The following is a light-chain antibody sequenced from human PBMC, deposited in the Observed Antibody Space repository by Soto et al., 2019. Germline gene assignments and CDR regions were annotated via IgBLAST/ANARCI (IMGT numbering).Light chain of an antibody. V-gene: IGKV3-15*01. CDR2: GAS. Sequence: EIVMTQSPATVSVSPGERATLSCRASQSVSTNLGWYQQKPGQAPRLLIYGASTRATGIPARFSGSGSGTEFTLTISSLQSEDFAVYYCQQYNDWPRTFGQGTKVDIK. J-gene: IGKJ1*01. CDR3: QQYNDWPRT. CDR1: QSVSTN.